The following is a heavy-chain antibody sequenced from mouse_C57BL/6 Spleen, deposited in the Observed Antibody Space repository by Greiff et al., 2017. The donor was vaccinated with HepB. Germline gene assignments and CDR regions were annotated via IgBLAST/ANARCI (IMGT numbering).Heavy chain of an antibody. CDR1: GYTFTSYW. Sequence: QVQLQQPGAELVRPGSSVKLSCKASGYTFTSYWMHWVKQRPIQGLEWIGNIDPSDSETHYNQKFKDKATLTVDKSSSTAYMQLSSLTSEDSAVYYCARPYYGNYEFAYWGQGTLVTVSA. CDR2: IDPSDSET. D-gene: IGHD2-10*01. CDR3: ARPYYGNYEFAY. V-gene: IGHV1-52*01. J-gene: IGHJ3*01.